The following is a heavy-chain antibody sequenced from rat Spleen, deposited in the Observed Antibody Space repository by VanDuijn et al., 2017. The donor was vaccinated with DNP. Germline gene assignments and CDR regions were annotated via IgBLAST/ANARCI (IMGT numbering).Heavy chain of an antibody. Sequence: EVQLVESGGGLVQPGRSLKLSCAASGFNFNDYWMGWVRQAPMKGLEWVASINTDGGSTYYPDSVKGRFTISRDNAKSTLYLQMDSLRSEETATYYCARRGYNNAWYFDFWGPGTMVTVSS. J-gene: IGHJ1*01. D-gene: IGHD1-10*01. CDR3: ARRGYNNAWYFDF. CDR1: GFNFNDYW. CDR2: INTDGGST. V-gene: IGHV5S11*01.